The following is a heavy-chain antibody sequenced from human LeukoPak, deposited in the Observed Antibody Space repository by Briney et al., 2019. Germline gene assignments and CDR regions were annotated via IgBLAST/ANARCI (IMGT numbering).Heavy chain of an antibody. J-gene: IGHJ3*02. CDR1: GFTFSSYA. V-gene: IGHV3-23*01. CDR2: IRGSGGST. D-gene: IGHD5-24*01. Sequence: PGGSLRLSCAASGFTFSSYAMSWVRQAPGKGLEWVSAIRGSGGSTYYADSVKGRFTISRDNSKNTLYLQMNSLRAEDTAVYYCAKGRDGYDAFDIWGQGTMVTVSS. CDR3: AKGRDGYDAFDI.